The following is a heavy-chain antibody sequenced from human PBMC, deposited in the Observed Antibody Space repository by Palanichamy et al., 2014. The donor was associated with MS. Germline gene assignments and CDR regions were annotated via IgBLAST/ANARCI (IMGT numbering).Heavy chain of an antibody. D-gene: IGHD4-17*01. CDR1: DTPSLTMS. CDR2: SSLAMVT. Sequence: VQHVQSGAEVKEPWGLSVSFPARLLDTPSLTMSSIGCARPPAKGLSGWDGSSLAMVTQCTRRSGRGRVTFTRDTSASTAYMELRSLTAEDTAVYYCARDLYGDDGPPFDNWGQGTLVTVSS. J-gene: IGHJ4*01. CDR3: ARDLYGDDGPPFDN. V-gene: IGHV1-3*01.